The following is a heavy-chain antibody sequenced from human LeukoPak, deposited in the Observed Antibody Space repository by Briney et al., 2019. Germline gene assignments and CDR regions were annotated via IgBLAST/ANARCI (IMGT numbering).Heavy chain of an antibody. CDR3: ARGMWQWLVGIDF. CDR2: ISYDGSNQ. CDR1: GFTFSSYA. Sequence: GGSLRLSCAASGFTFSSYAMHWVRQAPGKGLEWVAIISYDGSNQYYADSVKGRFTISRDNFKNTLYLQMNSLRTEDTAVYHCARGMWQWLVGIDFWGQGTLVTVSS. V-gene: IGHV3-30*04. J-gene: IGHJ4*02. D-gene: IGHD6-19*01.